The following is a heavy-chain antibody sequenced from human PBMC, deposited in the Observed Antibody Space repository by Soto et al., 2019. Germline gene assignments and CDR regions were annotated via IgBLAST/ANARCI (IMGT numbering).Heavy chain of an antibody. J-gene: IGHJ4*02. D-gene: IGHD1-1*01. CDR1: GYTFNSYY. Sequence: QVQLVQSGAEVKKPGASVKVSCKASGYTFNSYYMHWVRQDPGQGLEWMGINNPSGGSTSYAKNFQGIVTMTRDTSTGTVYMELSSLRSESTAVYYCARGWGEETGDYWGQGTVVTVSS. CDR3: ARGWGEETGDY. CDR2: NNPSGGST. V-gene: IGHV1-46*02.